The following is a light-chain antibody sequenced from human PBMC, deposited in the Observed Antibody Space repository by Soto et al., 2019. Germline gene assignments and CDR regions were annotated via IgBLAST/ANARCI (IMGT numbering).Light chain of an antibody. V-gene: IGKV1-39*01. Sequence: DIQITQSPSSLFASVGDRVTITFPASQSISSYLNWYQQKPGKAPKLLIYAASSLQSGVPSRFSGSGSATEFTLTISSLQPDDFATYYCQQYSTYPWTFGQGTKVDIK. CDR1: QSISSY. CDR2: AAS. CDR3: QQYSTYPWT. J-gene: IGKJ1*01.